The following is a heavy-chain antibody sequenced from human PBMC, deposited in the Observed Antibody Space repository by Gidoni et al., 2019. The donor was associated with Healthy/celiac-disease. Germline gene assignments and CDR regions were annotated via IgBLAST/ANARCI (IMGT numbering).Heavy chain of an antibody. CDR1: GFTFGSYS. CDR3: ARDYYDSSGYYYSKQDAFDI. V-gene: IGHV3-48*02. Sequence: EVQLVESGGGLVQPGGSLRLSCAASGFTFGSYSMTWVRQAPGTGLEWVSYISRSSSTICYADSVKGRFTISIDNAKNSLYLQMNSLRDEDTAVYYCARDYYDSSGYYYSKQDAFDIWGQGTMVTVSS. J-gene: IGHJ3*02. D-gene: IGHD3-22*01. CDR2: ISRSSSTI.